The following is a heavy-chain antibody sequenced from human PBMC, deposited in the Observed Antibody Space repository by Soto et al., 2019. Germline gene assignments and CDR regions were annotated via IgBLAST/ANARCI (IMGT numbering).Heavy chain of an antibody. CDR1: GFTFSSYG. D-gene: IGHD1-26*01. J-gene: IGHJ4*02. V-gene: IGHV3-33*01. CDR2: IWYDGSNK. CDR3: ATDYRGGYDY. Sequence: PGGSLRLSCAASGFTFSSYGMHWGRQAPGKGLEWVAVIWYDGSNKYYADSVKGRFTISRDNSKNTLYLQMNSLRAEDTAVYYCATDYRGGYDYWGQGTLFTVSS.